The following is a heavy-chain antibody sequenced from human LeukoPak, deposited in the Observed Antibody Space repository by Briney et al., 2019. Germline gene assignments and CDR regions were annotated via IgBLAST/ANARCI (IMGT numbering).Heavy chain of an antibody. CDR2: IYYSGST. V-gene: IGHV4-39*01. D-gene: IGHD2-2*01. CDR1: GGSISSSSYY. CDR3: ARREYQLLFLDY. Sequence: PSETLSLTCTVSGGSISSSSYYWGWIRQPPGKGLEWIGSIYYSGSTYYNPSLKSRVTISVDTSKNQFSLKLSSVTAADTAVYYCARREYQLLFLDYWGQGTLVTVSS. J-gene: IGHJ4*02.